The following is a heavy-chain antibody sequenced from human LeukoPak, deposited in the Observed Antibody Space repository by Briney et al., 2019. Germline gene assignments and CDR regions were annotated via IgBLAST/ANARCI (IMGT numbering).Heavy chain of an antibody. Sequence: ASVKVSCKASGYTFTSYYMHWVRQAPGQGLEWMGWISAYNGNTNYAQKLQGRVTMTTDTSTSTAYMELRSLKSDDTAVYYCARDHFVTAAGIYYYYYYMDVWGKGTTVTVSS. CDR1: GYTFTSYY. D-gene: IGHD1-14*01. V-gene: IGHV1-18*04. CDR3: ARDHFVTAAGIYYYYYYMDV. J-gene: IGHJ6*03. CDR2: ISAYNGNT.